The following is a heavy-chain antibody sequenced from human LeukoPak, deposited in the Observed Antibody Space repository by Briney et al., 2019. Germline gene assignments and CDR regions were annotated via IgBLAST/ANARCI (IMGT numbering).Heavy chain of an antibody. J-gene: IGHJ5*02. Sequence: PSETLSLTCTVSGGSISSYYWSWIRQPPGEGLEWIGYIYYSGSTNYNPSLKSRVTISVDTSKNQFSLKLSSVTAADTAVYYCAIDRWSKNWFDPWGQGTLVTVSS. CDR3: AIDRWSKNWFDP. V-gene: IGHV4-59*01. CDR2: IYYSGST. D-gene: IGHD2-15*01. CDR1: GGSISSYY.